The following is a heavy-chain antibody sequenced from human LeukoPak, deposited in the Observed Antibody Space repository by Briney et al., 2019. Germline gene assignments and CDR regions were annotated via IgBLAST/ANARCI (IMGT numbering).Heavy chain of an antibody. CDR2: ISGSGSTT. CDR3: AKAAVPGTKYYFDY. V-gene: IGHV3-23*01. CDR1: GFTFNSYA. D-gene: IGHD2-8*01. J-gene: IGHJ4*02. Sequence: GGSLRLSCAASGFTFNSYAMNWVRQAPGKGLEWVSAISGSGSTTYYADSVKGRFTISRDNSKNTLYLQMNTLRAEDTAVYYCAKAAVPGTKYYFDYLGQGTLVTVSS.